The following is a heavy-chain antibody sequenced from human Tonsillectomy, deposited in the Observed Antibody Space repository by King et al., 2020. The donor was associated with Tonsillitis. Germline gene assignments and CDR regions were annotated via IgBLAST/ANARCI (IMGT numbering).Heavy chain of an antibody. CDR1: GASISSGGYS. J-gene: IGHJ3*02. V-gene: IGHV4-30-2*01. CDR2: IYHSGST. CDR3: AKSADSSGYYLDAFDI. Sequence: QLQESGSGLVKPSQTLSLTCAVSGASISSGGYSWSWIRQPPGKGLEWIGYIYHSGSTYYNPSLKSRVTMSVDRSKNQFSLKLSSLTAADTAVYFCAKSADSSGYYLDAFDIWGQGTMVTVSS. D-gene: IGHD3-22*01.